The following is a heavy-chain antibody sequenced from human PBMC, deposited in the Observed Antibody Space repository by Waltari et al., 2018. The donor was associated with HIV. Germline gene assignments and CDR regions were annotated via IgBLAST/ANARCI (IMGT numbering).Heavy chain of an antibody. V-gene: IGHV1-69*02. CDR1: GGMFLSDT. D-gene: IGHD3-10*01. CDR2: MVPTSVKP. Sequence: QVQLVQSGAEVRRPGSSVKVSCKASGGMFLSDTIKWVRQAPGQGPAWMGRMVPTSVKPNYAHKFQGRVTITADKYTGTAYMELNSLRSGDTAVYYCATARETMGVDFDYWGQGTLVTVSS. CDR3: ATARETMGVDFDY. J-gene: IGHJ4*02.